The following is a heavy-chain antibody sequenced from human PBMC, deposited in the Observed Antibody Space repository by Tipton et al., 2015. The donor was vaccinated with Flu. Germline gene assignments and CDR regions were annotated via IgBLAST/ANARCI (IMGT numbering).Heavy chain of an antibody. CDR2: VYHTEGT. CDR1: GHSITSGNY. CDR3: AVVPVVGSLFGSGKGWFES. D-gene: IGHD3-10*01. V-gene: IGHV4-38-2*01. Sequence: TLSLTCAVSGHSITSGNYWGWIRLPPGKGLEWIGLVYHTEGTYCNPSLQSRVAISVDTSKNQFSLKLTSVTAADTAVYYCAVVPVVGSLFGSGKGWFESWGQGTLVTVSS. J-gene: IGHJ5*01.